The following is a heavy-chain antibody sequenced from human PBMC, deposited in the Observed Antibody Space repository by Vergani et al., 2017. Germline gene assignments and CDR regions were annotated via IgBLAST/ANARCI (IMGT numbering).Heavy chain of an antibody. D-gene: IGHD3-22*01. CDR3: ARDYYYDSSGYLALDY. CDR1: GYTFTSYY. Sequence: QVQLVQSGAEVKKPGASVKVSCKASGYTFTSYYMHWVRQAPGQGLEWMGIINPSGGSTSYAQKFQGRVTMTRDTSTSTVYMELSSLRSEDTAVYYCARDYYYDSSGYLALDYWGQGTLVTVSS. CDR2: INPSGGST. J-gene: IGHJ4*02. V-gene: IGHV1-46*01.